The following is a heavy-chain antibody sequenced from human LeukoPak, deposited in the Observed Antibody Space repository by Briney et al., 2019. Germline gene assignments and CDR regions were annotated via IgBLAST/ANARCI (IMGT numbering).Heavy chain of an antibody. D-gene: IGHD3-22*01. J-gene: IGHJ4*02. V-gene: IGHV3-30-3*01. Sequence: GRSLRLSCAASGFTFAIYAMHWVRQAPGKGLEWVTVISYDGNNKYYADSVKGRFTISRDNSKNTLYLQMNSLRAEDTAVYYCARDLVGGWDDSSGYYYGYFDYWGQGTLVTVSS. CDR2: ISYDGNNK. CDR3: ARDLVGGWDDSSGYYYGYFDY. CDR1: GFTFAIYA.